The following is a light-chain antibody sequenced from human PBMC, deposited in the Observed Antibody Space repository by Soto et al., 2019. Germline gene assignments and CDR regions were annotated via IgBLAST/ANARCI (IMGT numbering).Light chain of an antibody. J-gene: IGLJ2*01. CDR2: DVS. V-gene: IGLV2-11*01. CDR1: SSDVGGYNY. Sequence: QSALTQPRSVSGSPGQSVTISCTGTSSDVGGYNYVSWYQQHPGKAPKLMIYDVSKRPSGVPDRFSGSKSGNTASLTISGLQAEDEAAYYCCSYEGIRDVVFGGGTKLTVL. CDR3: CSYEGIRDVV.